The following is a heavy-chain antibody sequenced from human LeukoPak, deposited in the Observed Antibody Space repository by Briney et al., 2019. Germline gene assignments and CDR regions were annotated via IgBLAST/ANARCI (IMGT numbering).Heavy chain of an antibody. CDR3: ARDTVPGQIYFDH. J-gene: IGHJ4*02. CDR1: GFAFSSNW. D-gene: IGHD6-19*01. CDR2: ISPDARTI. Sequence: GGSLRLSCAASGFAFSSNWMHWVRQAPGKGLVWVSHISPDARTISYAAFVKGRFTISRDNAKNSLYLQMDRLRVEDTAVYCARDTVPGQIYFDHWGQGTRVTVSA. V-gene: IGHV3-74*01.